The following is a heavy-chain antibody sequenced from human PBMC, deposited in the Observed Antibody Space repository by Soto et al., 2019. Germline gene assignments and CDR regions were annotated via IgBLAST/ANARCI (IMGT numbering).Heavy chain of an antibody. Sequence: LSLTCTVSGGSISSGGYYWSWIRQHPGKVLEWIGYIYYSGSTYYNPSLKSRVTISVDTSKNQFSLKLSSVTAADTAVYYCARYYNSGTFGDYWGKKTLVTVSS. CDR1: GGSISSGGYY. D-gene: IGHD3-10*01. J-gene: IGHJ4*02. V-gene: IGHV4-31*03. CDR2: IYYSGST. CDR3: ARYYNSGTFGDY.